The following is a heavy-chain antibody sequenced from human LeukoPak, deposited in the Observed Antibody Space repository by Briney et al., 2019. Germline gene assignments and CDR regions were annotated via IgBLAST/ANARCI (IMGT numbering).Heavy chain of an antibody. CDR1: GGSISSYY. V-gene: IGHV4-4*07. Sequence: SETLSLTCTVSGGSISSYYWSWIRQPAGKGLEWIGRIYTSGSTNYNPSLKSRVTMSVDTSKNQFSLKLSSVTAADTAVYYCARVENSNYRSNHYYFDYWGQGTLVTVSS. CDR2: IYTSGST. CDR3: ARVENSNYRSNHYYFDY. D-gene: IGHD4-11*01. J-gene: IGHJ4*02.